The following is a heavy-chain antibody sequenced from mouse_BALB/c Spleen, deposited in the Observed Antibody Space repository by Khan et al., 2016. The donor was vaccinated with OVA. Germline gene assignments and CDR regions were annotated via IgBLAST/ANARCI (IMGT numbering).Heavy chain of an antibody. Sequence: QVQLKQSGPGLVQPSQSLSITCTVSGFSLNNYSVHWVRQSPGKGLEWLGVIWSAGSTDYNAAFISRMTISKDNSRNQIFFRMNSLQPNDTAIYYCATRGYDYGRGALFAYWGQGTLVTVSA. V-gene: IGHV2-2*02. CDR1: GFSLNNYS. J-gene: IGHJ3*01. CDR3: ATRGYDYGRGALFAY. CDR2: IWSAGST. D-gene: IGHD2-4*01.